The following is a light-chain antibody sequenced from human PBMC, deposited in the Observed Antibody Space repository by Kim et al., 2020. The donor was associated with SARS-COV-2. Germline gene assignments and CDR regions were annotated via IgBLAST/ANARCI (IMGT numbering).Light chain of an antibody. CDR3: QQYSSYST. CDR1: QSISSF. J-gene: IGKJ1*01. CDR2: AAS. V-gene: IGKV1-5*01. Sequence: DIQMTQSPSTLSASVGDRVTITCRASQSISSFLAWYQQKPGEAPELLIYAASTLERGVPSRFSGTGSGTEFTLTISSLHSEDLATYYCQQYSSYSTFGQGTKVDIK.